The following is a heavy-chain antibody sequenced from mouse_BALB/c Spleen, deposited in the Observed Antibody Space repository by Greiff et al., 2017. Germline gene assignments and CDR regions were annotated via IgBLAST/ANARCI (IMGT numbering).Heavy chain of an antibody. CDR3: AKGRHAWFAY. CDR1: GFNIKDTY. CDR2: IDPANGNT. J-gene: IGHJ3*01. V-gene: IGHV14-3*02. Sequence: EVQVVESGAELVKPGASVKLSCTASGFNIKDTYMHWVKQRPEQGLEWIGRIDPANGNTKYDPKFQGKATITADTSSNTAYLQLSSLTSEDTAVYYCAKGRHAWFAYWGQGTLVTVSA.